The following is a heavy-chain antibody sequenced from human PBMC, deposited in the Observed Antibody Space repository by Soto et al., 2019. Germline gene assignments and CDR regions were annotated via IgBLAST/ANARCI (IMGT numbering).Heavy chain of an antibody. V-gene: IGHV3-74*01. J-gene: IGHJ3*02. CDR2: INSDGSS. Sequence: EVPLVESGGGLVQPGGSLRLSCAASGFTLSSNWMHWVRQAPGKGLVWVSRINSDGSSIYADSVKGRFTISRDNAKNTLYLQMNSLRAEDTAVYYCARAASNAFDIWGQGTMVTVSS. CDR3: ARAASNAFDI. D-gene: IGHD6-25*01. CDR1: GFTLSSNW.